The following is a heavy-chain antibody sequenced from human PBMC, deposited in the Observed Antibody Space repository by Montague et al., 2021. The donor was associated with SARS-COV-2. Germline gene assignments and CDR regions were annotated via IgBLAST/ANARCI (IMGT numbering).Heavy chain of an antibody. V-gene: IGHV3-30*04. Sequence: SLRLSCAASGFTFSSYAMHWVRQAPGKGLEWVAVISCDGSNKYYADSVKGRFTISRDNSKNTLYLQMNSLRAEDTAVYYCAGELGFYGMDVWGQGTTVTVSS. CDR1: GFTFSSYA. CDR3: AGELGFYGMDV. J-gene: IGHJ6*02. CDR2: ISCDGSNK. D-gene: IGHD3-3*02.